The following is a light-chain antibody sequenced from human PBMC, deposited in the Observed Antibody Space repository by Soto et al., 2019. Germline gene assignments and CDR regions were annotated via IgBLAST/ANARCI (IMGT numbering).Light chain of an antibody. CDR2: DVS. V-gene: IGKV3-15*01. CDR1: QSVNSN. CDR3: QQYNGSHPWT. J-gene: IGKJ1*01. Sequence: EVIVTQSPATLSLSQGEIATLSFRASQSVNSNLAWYEQNPGQPPRLLLYDVSTRANGVPPRFSGRGSGTEFPLTISSLQSDDFAHYYCQQYNGSHPWTFGQGTKVDIK.